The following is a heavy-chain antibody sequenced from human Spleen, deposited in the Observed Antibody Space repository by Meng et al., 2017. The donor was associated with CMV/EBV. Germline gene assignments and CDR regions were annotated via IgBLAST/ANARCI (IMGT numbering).Heavy chain of an antibody. Sequence: GGSLRLSCTASRFTSGDYGVTWVRQAPGKGLEWVGLIRSKTYGGTTEYAASIKGRFTISRDDAKTIAYLQMSSLTSEDTAVYYCARVRNSGSYLAGDYWGQGTVVTVSS. CDR3: ARVRNSGSYLAGDY. D-gene: IGHD1-26*01. J-gene: IGHJ4*02. CDR2: IRSKTYGGTT. V-gene: IGHV3-49*04. CDR1: RFTSGDYG.